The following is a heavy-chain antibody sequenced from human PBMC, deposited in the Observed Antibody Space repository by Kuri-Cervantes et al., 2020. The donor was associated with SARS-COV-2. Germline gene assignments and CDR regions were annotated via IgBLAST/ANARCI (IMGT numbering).Heavy chain of an antibody. V-gene: IGHV3-48*01. Sequence: GESLKISCAASGFTFSSYSMNWVRQAPGKGLEWVSYISSSSSTIYYADSVKGRFTISRDNAKNSLYLQMNSLRAEDTAVYYCARGVLLRGADYWGQGTLVTVSS. J-gene: IGHJ4*02. D-gene: IGHD2-15*01. CDR2: ISSSSSTI. CDR1: GFTFSSYS. CDR3: ARGVLLRGADY.